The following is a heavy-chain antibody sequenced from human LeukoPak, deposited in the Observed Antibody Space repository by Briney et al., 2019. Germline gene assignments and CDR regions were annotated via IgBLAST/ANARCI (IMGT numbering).Heavy chain of an antibody. CDR1: GGTFSSYA. J-gene: IGHJ4*02. D-gene: IGHD3-22*01. Sequence: GSSVKVSCKASGGTFSSYAISWVRQAPGQWLEWMGGIIPIFGTANYAQKFQGRVTITADESTSTAHMELSSLRSEDTAVYYCAVEDSSGWHYWGQGTLVTVSS. V-gene: IGHV1-69*01. CDR2: IIPIFGTA. CDR3: AVEDSSGWHY.